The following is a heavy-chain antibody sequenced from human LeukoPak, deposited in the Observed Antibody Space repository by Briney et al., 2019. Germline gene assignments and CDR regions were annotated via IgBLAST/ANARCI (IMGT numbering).Heavy chain of an antibody. D-gene: IGHD1-26*01. CDR1: GFTFSSYW. CDR3: AKVIGIHYFDY. CDR2: INSDGSST. J-gene: IGHJ4*02. V-gene: IGHV3-74*01. Sequence: GGSLRLSCAASGFTFSSYWMHWVRQAPGKGLVWVSRINSDGSSTSYADSVKGRFTISRDNSKNTLYLQMNSLRAEDTAVYYCAKVIGIHYFDYWGQGTLVTVSS.